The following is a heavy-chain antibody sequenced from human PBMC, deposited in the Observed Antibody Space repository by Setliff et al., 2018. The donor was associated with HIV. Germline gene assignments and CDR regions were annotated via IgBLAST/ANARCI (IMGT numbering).Heavy chain of an antibody. CDR2: IYYIGNT. D-gene: IGHD3-3*01. CDR1: GGSISGGGYY. CDR3: ARVPRITTLRNAFDI. V-gene: IGHV4-31*03. J-gene: IGHJ3*02. Sequence: SETLSLTCTVSGGSISGGGYYWSWVRQHPGKGLDWIGDIYYIGNTDYNPSLKSRVTISIDTSKDQFSLKLSSVTAADTAIYYCARVPRITTLRNAFDIWGQGTMVTVSS.